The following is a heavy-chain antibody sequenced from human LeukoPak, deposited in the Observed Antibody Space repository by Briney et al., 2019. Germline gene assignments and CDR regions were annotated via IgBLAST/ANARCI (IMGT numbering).Heavy chain of an antibody. Sequence: GGSLRLSCAASGFTFSSYGMHWVRQAPGKGLEWVAFIRYDGSNKYYADSVKGRFTISRDNSKNTLYLQMNSLRAEDTAVYYCAKVRSITMVRGVSDYWCQGTLVTVSS. CDR2: IRYDGSNK. V-gene: IGHV3-30*02. D-gene: IGHD3-10*01. CDR1: GFTFSSYG. CDR3: AKVRSITMVRGVSDY. J-gene: IGHJ4*02.